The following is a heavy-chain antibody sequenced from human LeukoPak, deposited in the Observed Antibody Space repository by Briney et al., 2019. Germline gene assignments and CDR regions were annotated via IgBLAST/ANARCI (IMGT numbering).Heavy chain of an antibody. CDR1: DYTFTNYA. D-gene: IGHD3-16*01. Sequence: ASVKVSCKASDYTFTNYALTWVRQAPGQGLEWMGWISAYNGDTNYAQKFQGRVIMTTDTSTNTAYMEVRSLRSDDTAIYYCAREGLGELTLDYWGQGTLVIVST. CDR2: ISAYNGDT. J-gene: IGHJ4*02. V-gene: IGHV1-18*01. CDR3: AREGLGELTLDY.